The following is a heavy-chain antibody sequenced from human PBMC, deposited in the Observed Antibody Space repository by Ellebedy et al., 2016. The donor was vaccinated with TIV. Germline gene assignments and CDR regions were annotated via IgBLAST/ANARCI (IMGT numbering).Heavy chain of an antibody. V-gene: IGHV3-21*01. CDR3: ARDLDYYYGIDV. J-gene: IGHJ6*02. CDR2: SSSSSYYI. CDR1: GFTFSSYS. Sequence: GESLKISCAASGFTFSSYSMNWVRQAPGKGLEWVSSSSSSSYYIYYADSVKGRFTFSRDNAKNSLYLQMNSLRAEDTAVYYCARDLDYYYGIDVWGQGTTVTISS.